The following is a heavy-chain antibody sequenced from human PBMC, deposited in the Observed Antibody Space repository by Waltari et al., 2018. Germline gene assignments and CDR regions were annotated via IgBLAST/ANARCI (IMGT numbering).Heavy chain of an antibody. CDR2: IYHMGST. Sequence: QVQLQESGPGLVKPSGTLSLTCAVSGGSISSSNWWSWVRQPPGKGLEWIGEIYHMGSTNYTPSLKSRVTISVDKSNNQFSLKLSSVTAADTAVYYCARVGSSTTVTTSYYGMDVWGQGTTVTVSS. V-gene: IGHV4-4*02. D-gene: IGHD4-17*01. CDR1: GGSISSSNW. J-gene: IGHJ6*02. CDR3: ARVGSSTTVTTSYYGMDV.